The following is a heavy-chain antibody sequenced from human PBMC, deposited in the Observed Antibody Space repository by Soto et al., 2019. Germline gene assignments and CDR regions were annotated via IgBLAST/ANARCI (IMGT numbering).Heavy chain of an antibody. D-gene: IGHD3-22*01. CDR1: GFTFSSYA. J-gene: IGHJ6*02. CDR3: AKDLFWGSNYYDSSGYYLRYYYGMDV. CDR2: ISGSGGST. Sequence: HPGGSLRLSCAASGFTFSSYAMSWVRQAPGKGLEWVSAISGSGGSTYYADSVKGRFTISRDNSKNTLYLQMNSLRAEDTAVYYCAKDLFWGSNYYDSSGYYLRYYYGMDVWGQGTTVTVSS. V-gene: IGHV3-23*01.